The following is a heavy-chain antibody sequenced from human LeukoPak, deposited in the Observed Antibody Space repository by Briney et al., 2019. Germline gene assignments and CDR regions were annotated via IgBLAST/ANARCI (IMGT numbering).Heavy chain of an antibody. V-gene: IGHV3-30*04. CDR2: ISSDGTNK. J-gene: IGHJ5*02. CDR3: ASAFYGSGSFCDP. CDR1: GLTFSSSP. Sequence: GGSLRLSCEASGLTFSSSPMHWVRQAPGRGLEWVGVISSDGTNKYYAGSVKGRFTLSRDNSKNTLYLQMNSLRADDTAVYYRASAFYGSGSFCDPWGQGTLVTVSS. D-gene: IGHD3-10*01.